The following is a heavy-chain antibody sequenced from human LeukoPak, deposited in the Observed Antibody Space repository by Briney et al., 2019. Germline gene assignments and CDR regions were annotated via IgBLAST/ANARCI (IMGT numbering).Heavy chain of an antibody. V-gene: IGHV4-59*01. CDR2: IYYSGSI. J-gene: IGHJ6*02. Sequence: PSETLSLTCTVSGGSISSYYWSWILQPPGKGLEWIRYIYYSGSINYNPSLKSRVTISVDTSKNQFSLKLSSVTAADTAVYYCARVADGSGSYRYYGMDVWGQGTTVTVSS. D-gene: IGHD3-10*01. CDR3: ARVADGSGSYRYYGMDV. CDR1: GGSISSYY.